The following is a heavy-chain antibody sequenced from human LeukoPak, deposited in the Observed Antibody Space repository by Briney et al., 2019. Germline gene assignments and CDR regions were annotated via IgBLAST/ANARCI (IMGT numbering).Heavy chain of an antibody. Sequence: SETLSLTCAVYGGSFSGYYWSWIRQPPGKGLEWIGEINHSGSTNYNPSLKSRVTISVDTSKKQFSLKLSSVTAADTAVYYCARAPYNWNYDAGYYFDYWGQGTLVTVSS. CDR1: GGSFSGYY. J-gene: IGHJ4*02. CDR3: ARAPYNWNYDAGYYFDY. CDR2: INHSGST. D-gene: IGHD1-7*01. V-gene: IGHV4-34*01.